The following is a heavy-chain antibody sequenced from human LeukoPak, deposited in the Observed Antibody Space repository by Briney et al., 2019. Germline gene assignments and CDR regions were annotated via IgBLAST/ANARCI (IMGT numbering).Heavy chain of an antibody. J-gene: IGHJ4*02. CDR3: AKGSLGSWYYFDY. Sequence: LTGGSLRLSCAASGFTFSSYAMSWVRQAPGKGLEWVSAISGSGGSTYYADSVKGRFTIFRDNSKNTLYLQMNSLRAEDTAVYYCAKGSLGSWYYFDYWGQGTLVTVSS. CDR2: ISGSGGST. CDR1: GFTFSSYA. V-gene: IGHV3-23*01. D-gene: IGHD6-13*01.